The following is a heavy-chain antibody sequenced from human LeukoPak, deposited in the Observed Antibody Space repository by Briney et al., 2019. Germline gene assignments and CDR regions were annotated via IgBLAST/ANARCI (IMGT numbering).Heavy chain of an antibody. Sequence: GGSLRLSCSASGFTFGGYAMHWVRQSPGKGPEWVALISYDGSYQNYADSVKGRFTISRDNSKNTLYLQMNSLRAEDTAVYYCAKGPPAGQLLRKFDPWGQGTLVTVSS. CDR1: GFTFGGYA. CDR2: ISYDGSYQ. V-gene: IGHV3-30*04. J-gene: IGHJ5*02. CDR3: AKGPPAGQLLRKFDP. D-gene: IGHD6-6*01.